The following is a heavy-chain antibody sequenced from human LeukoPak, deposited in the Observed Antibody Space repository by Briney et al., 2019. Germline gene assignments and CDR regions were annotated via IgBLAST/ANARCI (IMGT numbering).Heavy chain of an antibody. V-gene: IGHV3-30*18. D-gene: IGHD3-22*01. J-gene: IGHJ4*02. CDR2: ASNDGSNE. Sequence: GGSLRLSCAASGFTFSDYGMHWVRQAPGKGLEWVAGASNDGSNEYYADSVKGRFTISRDNSKKTLNLQMNSLRAEDTAVYYCAKDPTHYRVWDYYETIGLSYWGQGTLVTVSS. CDR1: GFTFSDYG. CDR3: AKDPTHYRVWDYYETIGLSY.